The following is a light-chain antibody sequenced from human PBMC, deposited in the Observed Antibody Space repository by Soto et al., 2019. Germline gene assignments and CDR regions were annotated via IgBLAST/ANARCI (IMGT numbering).Light chain of an antibody. CDR1: QSISNW. CDR3: QQGGSLPST. Sequence: DIQMTQSPSSVSASVGDRVTITCRASQSISNWLAWYPQKPGTVPKLLIYAASSSQSGVPSRFSWSGAGTEFTHTIPSLQREDFGTSYCQQGGSLPSTFGQWTRREIK. CDR2: AAS. J-gene: IGKJ5*01. V-gene: IGKV1-12*01.